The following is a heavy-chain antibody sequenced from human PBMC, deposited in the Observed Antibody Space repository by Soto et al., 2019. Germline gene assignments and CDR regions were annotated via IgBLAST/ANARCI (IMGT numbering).Heavy chain of an antibody. CDR3: AKPHSELRFWGR. V-gene: IGHV4-39*01. J-gene: IGHJ4*02. CDR2: IYYSGST. Sequence: PSETLSLTCTVSGGSISSSSYYWGWIRQPPGKGLEWIGSIYYSGSTYYNPSLKSRVTISVDTSKNQFSLKLSSVTAADTAVYYWAKPHSELRFWGRWGRGPRVTVPS. D-gene: IGHD3-3*01. CDR1: GGSISSSSYY.